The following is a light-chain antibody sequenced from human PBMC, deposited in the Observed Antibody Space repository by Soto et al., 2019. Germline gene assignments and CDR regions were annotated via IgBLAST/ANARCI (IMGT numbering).Light chain of an antibody. CDR1: QSFSSTY. V-gene: IGKV3-20*01. J-gene: IGKJ1*01. CDR2: GAS. CDR3: QQYGSSPWT. Sequence: DTVLTQSPCTLSLSPGERAPLSCRASQSFSSTYLAWYQQKPGQAPRLLIYGASSRATGIPDRFSGGGSGTDFSLTISRLDPEDFAVYYCQQYGSSPWTFGQGTKVDIK.